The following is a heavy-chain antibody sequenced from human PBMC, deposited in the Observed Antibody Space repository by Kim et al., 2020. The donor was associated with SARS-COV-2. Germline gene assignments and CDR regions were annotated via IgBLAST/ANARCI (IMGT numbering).Heavy chain of an antibody. CDR3: ARILTIAAAGTYYYFYGLDV. V-gene: IGHV3-43*02. D-gene: IGHD6-13*01. CDR2: ISGDGVST. Sequence: GGSLRLSCAASGFTFDDYAMHWVRQTPGKGLEWVSVISGDGVSTFYVDSVKGRFTISRDNSKNSLYLQMNSLRIEDTALYYCARILTIAAAGTYYYFYGLDVWGQGTTVTVSS. CDR1: GFTFDDYA. J-gene: IGHJ6*02.